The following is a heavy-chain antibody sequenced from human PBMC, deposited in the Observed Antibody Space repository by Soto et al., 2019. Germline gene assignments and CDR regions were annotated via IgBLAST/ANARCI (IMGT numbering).Heavy chain of an antibody. CDR3: AREVTMIVGAGYFDL. Sequence: QVQLVESGGGVVQPGRSLRLSCAASGFTFSSYGMHWVRQAPGKGLEWVAVIWYDGSNKYYADSVKGRFTISRDNSKNTLYLQMNSLRAEDTAVYYCAREVTMIVGAGYFDLWGRGTLVTVSS. D-gene: IGHD3-22*01. CDR1: GFTFSSYG. V-gene: IGHV3-33*01. CDR2: IWYDGSNK. J-gene: IGHJ2*01.